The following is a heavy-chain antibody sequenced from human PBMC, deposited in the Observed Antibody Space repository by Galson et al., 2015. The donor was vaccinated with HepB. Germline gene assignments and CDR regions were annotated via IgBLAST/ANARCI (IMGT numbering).Heavy chain of an antibody. CDR2: ISYDGSNK. D-gene: IGHD1-26*01. CDR3: AKDLARGSYPGGLDY. Sequence: SLRLSCAASGFTFSNYAMSWVRQAPGKGLEWVAVISYDGSNKYYADSVKGRFTISRDNSKNTLYLQMNSLRAEDTAVYYCAKDLARGSYPGGLDYWGQGTLVTVSS. J-gene: IGHJ4*02. V-gene: IGHV3-30*18. CDR1: GFTFSNYA.